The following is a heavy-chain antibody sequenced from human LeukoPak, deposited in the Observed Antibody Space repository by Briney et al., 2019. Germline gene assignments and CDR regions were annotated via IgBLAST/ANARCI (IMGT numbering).Heavy chain of an antibody. CDR3: AKDPGLSSYYYYYYMDV. V-gene: IGHV3-20*04. CDR2: INWNGGST. CDR1: GFTFDDYG. D-gene: IGHD3-9*01. Sequence: GGSLRLSCAASGFTFDDYGMSWVRQAPGKGLKWVSGINWNGGSTGYADSVKGRFTISRDNAKNSLYLQMNSLRAKDTAVYYCAKDPGLSSYYYYYYMDVWGKGTTVTVSS. J-gene: IGHJ6*03.